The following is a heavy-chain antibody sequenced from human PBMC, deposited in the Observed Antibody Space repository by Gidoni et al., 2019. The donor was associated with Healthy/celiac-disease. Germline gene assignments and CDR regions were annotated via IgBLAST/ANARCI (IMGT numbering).Heavy chain of an antibody. D-gene: IGHD2-2*01. CDR2: INHSGST. J-gene: IGHJ5*02. CDR1: GGSFSGYY. CDR3: ARGGGIVVVPALWFDP. V-gene: IGHV4-34*01. Sequence: QVQLQQWGAGLLKPSETLSLTCAVYGGSFSGYYWSWIRQPPGKGLEWIGEINHSGSTNYNQYLKSRVTISVDTSKNQFALKLSSVTAADTAVYYCARGGGIVVVPALWFDPWGQGTLVTVSS.